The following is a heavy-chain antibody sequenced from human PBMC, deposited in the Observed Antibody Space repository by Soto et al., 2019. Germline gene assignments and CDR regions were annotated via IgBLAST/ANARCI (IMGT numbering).Heavy chain of an antibody. CDR3: AKDLAGKGDYYYYYGMDV. Sequence: SLRLSCVACGFTFDDYAMHWVRQPPGKGLEWVSGISWNSGVIGYADSVKARFTISRDNAKKVLYLQMNSLRVEDTALYYCAKDLAGKGDYYYYYGMDVWGQGTTVTVSS. CDR1: GFTFDDYA. CDR2: ISWNSGVI. J-gene: IGHJ6*02. D-gene: IGHD6-19*01. V-gene: IGHV3-9*01.